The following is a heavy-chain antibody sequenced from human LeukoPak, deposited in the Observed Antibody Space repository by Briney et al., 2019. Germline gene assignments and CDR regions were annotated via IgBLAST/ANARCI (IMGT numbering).Heavy chain of an antibody. Sequence: PSETLSLTCAVYGGSFSDYYWIWIRQSPGKGLEWLGQINHSGSANYNPSLKSRITISVDSSKNQLSLELTSVTAADTAVYYCARQGASYGDYVWGYYYMDVWGRGTTVTVSS. V-gene: IGHV4-34*01. CDR2: INHSGSA. D-gene: IGHD4-17*01. CDR3: ARQGASYGDYVWGYYYMDV. J-gene: IGHJ6*03. CDR1: GGSFSDYY.